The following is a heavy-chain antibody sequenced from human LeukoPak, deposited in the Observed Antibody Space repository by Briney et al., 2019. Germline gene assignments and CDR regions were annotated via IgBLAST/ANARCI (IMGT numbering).Heavy chain of an antibody. Sequence: GGSLRLSCATSGFNFDRYTIHWVRQAPGKGLEWVSLAGWAGGTTFYSDSVRGRFTISRDSGRKSVYLQMNSLTTDDTAFYFCAKELDTMFFDYWGQGALVAVSS. D-gene: IGHD3-10*02. J-gene: IGHJ4*02. CDR1: GFNFDRYT. CDR2: AGWAGGTT. V-gene: IGHV3-43*01. CDR3: AKELDTMFFDY.